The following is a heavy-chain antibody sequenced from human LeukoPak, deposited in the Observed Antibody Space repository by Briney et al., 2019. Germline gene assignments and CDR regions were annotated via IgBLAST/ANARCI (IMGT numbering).Heavy chain of an antibody. CDR2: INTDGSST. J-gene: IGHJ1*01. CDR3: ARDTSSEYFQH. V-gene: IGHV3-74*01. CDR1: GFTFSSYW. D-gene: IGHD3-16*01. Sequence: PGGSLRLSCAASGFTFSSYWMHWVRQAPGKGLVWVSRINTDGSSTSYADSVKGRFTISRDNAKNTLYLQMNSLRAEDTAVYYCARDTSSEYFQHWGQGTLVTVSS.